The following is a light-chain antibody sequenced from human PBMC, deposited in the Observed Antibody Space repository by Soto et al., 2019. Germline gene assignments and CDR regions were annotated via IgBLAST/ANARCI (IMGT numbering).Light chain of an antibody. CDR1: SSDIGDYNY. CDR2: EVT. Sequence: QSVLTQPPSASGSPGQSVTFSGTGTSSDIGDYNYVSWYQQHPGKAPKLMIYEVTKRPSGVPDRFSGSKSGNTASLTVSGLQADDEADCYCSSYAGSSNVFGTGTKVTVL. V-gene: IGLV2-8*01. J-gene: IGLJ1*01. CDR3: SSYAGSSNV.